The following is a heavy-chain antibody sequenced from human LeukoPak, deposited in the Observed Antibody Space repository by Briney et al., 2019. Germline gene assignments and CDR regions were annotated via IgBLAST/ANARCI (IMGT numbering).Heavy chain of an antibody. CDR1: GYSISSGYY. J-gene: IGHJ5*02. Sequence: SETLSLTCAVSGYSISSGYYWGWIRQPPGKGLEWIGSIYHSGSTYYNPPLKSQVTISVDTSKNQFSLKLSSVTAADTAVYYCAVVGYDSSGYYWFDPWGQGTLVTVSS. CDR3: AVVGYDSSGYYWFDP. CDR2: IYHSGST. D-gene: IGHD3-22*01. V-gene: IGHV4-38-2*01.